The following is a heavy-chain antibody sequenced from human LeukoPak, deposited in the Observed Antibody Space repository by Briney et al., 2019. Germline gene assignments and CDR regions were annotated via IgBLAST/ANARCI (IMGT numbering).Heavy chain of an antibody. CDR3: AKDSWWELPLLHTTTAYYFDY. J-gene: IGHJ4*02. CDR2: ISGSGGST. D-gene: IGHD1-26*01. CDR1: GFTFSSYA. Sequence: GGSLRLSCAASGFTFSSYAMSWVRQAPGKGLEWVSAISGSGGSTYYADSVKGRFTISRDNSKNTLYLQMNSLRAEDTAVYYCAKDSWWELPLLHTTTAYYFDYWGQGTLVTVSS. V-gene: IGHV3-23*01.